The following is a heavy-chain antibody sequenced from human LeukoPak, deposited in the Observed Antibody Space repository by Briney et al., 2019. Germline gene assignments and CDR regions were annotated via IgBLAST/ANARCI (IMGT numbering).Heavy chain of an antibody. CDR2: ISAYNGNT. Sequence: GALVKVSCKASGYTFTSYGISWVRQAPGQGLEWMGWISAYNGNTNYAQKLQGRVTMTTDTSTSTAYMELRSLRSDDTAVYYCARVGRPTERDFQWLVPYPYYFDYWGQGTLVTVSS. CDR3: ARVGRPTERDFQWLVPYPYYFDY. J-gene: IGHJ4*02. CDR1: GYTFTSYG. D-gene: IGHD6-19*01. V-gene: IGHV1-18*01.